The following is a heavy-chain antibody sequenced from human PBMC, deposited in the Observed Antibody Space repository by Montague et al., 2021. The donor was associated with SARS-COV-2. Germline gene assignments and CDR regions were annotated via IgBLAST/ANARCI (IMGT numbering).Heavy chain of an antibody. CDR2: INYSGST. CDR1: GASISSYY. CDR3: ARNLVVHYWYGMDV. Sequence: SETLSLTCTVAGASISSYYWSWIRQPPGKGLEWIGYINYSGSTNYNPSLKSRVTISVDTSKNQFSLNLSSVTAADTAVYYCARNLVVHYWYGMDVWGQGTTVTVPS. D-gene: IGHD2-15*01. J-gene: IGHJ6*02. V-gene: IGHV4-59*01.